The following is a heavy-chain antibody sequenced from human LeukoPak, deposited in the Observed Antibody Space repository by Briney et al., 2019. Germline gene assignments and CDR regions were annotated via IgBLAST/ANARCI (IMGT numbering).Heavy chain of an antibody. Sequence: ASVKVSCKVSGYTLTELSMHWVRQAPGKGLEWMGGFDPEDGETIYAQKFQGRVTMTEDTSIDTAYMELSSLRSEDTAVYYCATGLRLPRTMTGAFNGDAFDIWGQGTMVTVSS. CDR2: FDPEDGET. J-gene: IGHJ3*02. D-gene: IGHD3-9*01. CDR3: ATGLRLPRTMTGAFNGDAFDI. V-gene: IGHV1-24*01. CDR1: GYTLTELS.